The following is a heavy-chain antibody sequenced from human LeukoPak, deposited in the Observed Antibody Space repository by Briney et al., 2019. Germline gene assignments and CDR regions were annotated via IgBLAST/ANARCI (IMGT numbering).Heavy chain of an antibody. Sequence: ASVKVSCKASGYTFTDYYIHWVRQAPGQGLEWMGIINPSDGGASYTQKFQGRVTMTRDTSTSTVYMDLSSLRSEDTAVYYCARQAVTSGWYFDYWGQGTLVTVSS. CDR1: GYTFTDYY. CDR3: ARQAVTSGWYFDY. J-gene: IGHJ4*02. CDR2: INPSDGGA. D-gene: IGHD4-17*01. V-gene: IGHV1-46*01.